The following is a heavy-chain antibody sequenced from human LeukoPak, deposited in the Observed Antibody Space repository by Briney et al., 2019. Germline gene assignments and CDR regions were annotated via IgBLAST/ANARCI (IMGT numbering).Heavy chain of an antibody. CDR1: GFTFSSYG. V-gene: IGHV3-30*18. Sequence: GGSLRLSCAASGFTFSSYGMHWVRQAPGKGLEWVAVISYDGSNKYYADSVKGRFTISRDNSKNTLYLQMNSLRAEDTAVYYCAKDRVTMVRGVNYYGMDVWGKGTTVTVSS. D-gene: IGHD3-10*01. J-gene: IGHJ6*04. CDR2: ISYDGSNK. CDR3: AKDRVTMVRGVNYYGMDV.